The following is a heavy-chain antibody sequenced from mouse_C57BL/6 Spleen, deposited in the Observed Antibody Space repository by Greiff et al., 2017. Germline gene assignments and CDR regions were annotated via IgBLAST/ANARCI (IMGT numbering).Heavy chain of an antibody. CDR1: GYTFTSYT. V-gene: IGHV1-4*01. D-gene: IGHD2-5*01. CDR3: ARDYSNWDYAMDY. CDR2: INPSSGYT. Sequence: VQLQQSGAELARPGASVKMSCKASGYTFTSYTMHWVKQRPGPGLEWIGYINPSSGYTKYNQKFKDKATLTADKSSSTAYMQLSSLTSEDSAVXYCARDYSNWDYAMDYWGQGTSVTVSS. J-gene: IGHJ4*01.